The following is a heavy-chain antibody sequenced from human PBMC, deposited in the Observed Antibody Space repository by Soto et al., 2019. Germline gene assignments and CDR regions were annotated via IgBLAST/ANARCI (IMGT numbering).Heavy chain of an antibody. V-gene: IGHV3-23*01. CDR2: ISGSGGST. D-gene: IGHD4-4*01. CDR3: AKDSGTGDYSNFNDAFDI. CDR1: GFTFSSYA. Sequence: EVQLLESGGGLVQPGGSLRLSCAASGFTFSSYAMSWVRQAPGKGLEWVSAISGSGGSTYYADSVKGRFTISRDNSKNTLYLQMNSLRAEDTAVYYCAKDSGTGDYSNFNDAFDIWGQGTMLTVSS. J-gene: IGHJ3*02.